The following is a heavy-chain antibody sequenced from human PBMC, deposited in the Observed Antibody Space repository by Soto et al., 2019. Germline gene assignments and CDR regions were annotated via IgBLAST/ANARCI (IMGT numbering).Heavy chain of an antibody. CDR1: GGSISSGDYY. CDR3: ARVSKIRVSTSVPDY. Sequence: LCGGSISSGDYYWSWIRPPPGKGLEWIGYIYYSGSTYYNPSLKSRVTISVDTSKNQFSLKLSSVTAADTAVYYCARVSKIRVSTSVPDYWGQGTLVTVSS. D-gene: IGHD2-2*01. J-gene: IGHJ4*02. CDR2: IYYSGST. V-gene: IGHV4-30-4*01.